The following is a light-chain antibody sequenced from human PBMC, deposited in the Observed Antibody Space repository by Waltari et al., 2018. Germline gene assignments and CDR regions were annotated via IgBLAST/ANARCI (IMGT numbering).Light chain of an antibody. Sequence: QSVLTQPPSVSGAPGQRFTISCTWGSSNLGDPYPVHWYQHIPGTAPKLLIYANTNRPSGIPDRFSASLSGVSASLAISGLQPDDEADYYCQSFDNNLRAWVFGGGTKVTVL. CDR1: SSNLGDPYP. CDR2: ANT. V-gene: IGLV1-40*01. CDR3: QSFDNNLRAWV. J-gene: IGLJ3*02.